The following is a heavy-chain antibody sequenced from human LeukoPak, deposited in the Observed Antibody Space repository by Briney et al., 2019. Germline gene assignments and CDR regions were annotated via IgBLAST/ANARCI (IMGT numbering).Heavy chain of an antibody. V-gene: IGHV3-30-3*01. Sequence: PGGSLGLSCAASGFTFSSYAMHWVRQAPGKGLEWVAVISYDGSNKYYADSVKGRFTISRDNSKNTLYLQMNSLRAEDTAVYYCARDRGDYYDSSGPLDYWGQGTLVTVSS. CDR3: ARDRGDYYDSSGPLDY. J-gene: IGHJ4*02. D-gene: IGHD3-22*01. CDR2: ISYDGSNK. CDR1: GFTFSSYA.